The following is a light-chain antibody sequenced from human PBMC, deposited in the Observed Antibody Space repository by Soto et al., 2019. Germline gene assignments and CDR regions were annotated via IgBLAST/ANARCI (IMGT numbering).Light chain of an antibody. CDR3: QQYNNWPRT. CDR2: GAS. CDR1: QSVSSN. J-gene: IGKJ1*01. Sequence: EIIITQSPAPLSFSPVGRATLSCRASQSVSSNLAWYQQKPGQAPSLLIYGASTRATGIPARFSGSGSGTEFTLTISSLQSEDFAVYYCQQYNNWPRTFGQGTKVDIK. V-gene: IGKV3-15*01.